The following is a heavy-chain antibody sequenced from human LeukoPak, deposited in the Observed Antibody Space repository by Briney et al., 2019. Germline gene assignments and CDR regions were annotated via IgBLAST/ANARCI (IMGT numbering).Heavy chain of an antibody. J-gene: IGHJ5*02. CDR1: GVSISTIGYY. D-gene: IGHD4-17*01. CDR3: ARDGTPSTVTTGTNWFDP. Sequence: SETLSLTCTVSGVSISTIGYYWGWIRQPPGKGLEWIGGIYYSGSTYYNPSLKSRVTISVDTSKNQFSLKLSSVTAADTAVYYCARDGTPSTVTTGTNWFDPWGQGTLVTVSS. V-gene: IGHV4-39*07. CDR2: IYYSGST.